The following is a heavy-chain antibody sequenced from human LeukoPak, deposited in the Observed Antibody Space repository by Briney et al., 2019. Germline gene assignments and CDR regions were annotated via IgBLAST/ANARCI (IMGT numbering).Heavy chain of an antibody. D-gene: IGHD5-18*01. V-gene: IGHV4-61*01. Sequence: PSETLSDTCSVSGARLTNPTYYQRSRIRQPPGKGLERCGYIYYCGRTNYKPSLKSRVTISVETSMNQFSLKLSSVPAADTAGYYCARGGFLLSADTAMVPHYDYWGQGTLVTVSS. CDR3: ARGGFLLSADTAMVPHYDY. J-gene: IGHJ4*02. CDR1: GARLTNPTYY. CDR2: IYYCGRT.